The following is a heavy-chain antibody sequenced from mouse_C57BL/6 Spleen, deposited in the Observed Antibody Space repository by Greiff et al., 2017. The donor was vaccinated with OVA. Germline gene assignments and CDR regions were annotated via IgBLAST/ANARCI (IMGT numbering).Heavy chain of an antibody. V-gene: IGHV1-69*01. CDR3: ATGNYFDY. J-gene: IGHJ2*01. Sequence: QVQLQQPGAELVMPGASVKLSCKASGYTFTSYWMHWVKQRPGQGLEWIGEIDPSDSYTNYNQKFKGKSTLTVDKSSSTAYMQLSSLTSEDSAVYYWATGNYFDYWGQGTTLTVSS. CDR2: IDPSDSYT. CDR1: GYTFTSYW.